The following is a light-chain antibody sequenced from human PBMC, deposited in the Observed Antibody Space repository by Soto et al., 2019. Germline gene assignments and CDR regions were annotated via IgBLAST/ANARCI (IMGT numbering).Light chain of an antibody. CDR3: AAWDDSLSGVV. CDR2: RNN. Sequence: QSVLTQPPSASGTPGQRVTISCSGSSSNIGSNYVYWYQQLPGTVPQLLIYRNNERPSGVPDRFSGSKSGTSASLAISGLRSEDEADYYCAAWDDSLSGVVFGGGTKVTGL. V-gene: IGLV1-47*01. J-gene: IGLJ2*01. CDR1: SSNIGSNY.